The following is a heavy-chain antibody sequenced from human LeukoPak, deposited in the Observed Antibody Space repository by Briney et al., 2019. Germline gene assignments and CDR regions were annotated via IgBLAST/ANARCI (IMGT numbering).Heavy chain of an antibody. CDR1: GGSFSGYY. V-gene: IGHV4-34*01. CDR2: INHSGST. Sequence: SETLSLTCAVYGGSFSGYYWSWIRQPPGKGLEWIGEINHSGSTNYNPSLKSRVTISVDTSKNQFSLKLSSVTAADTAVYYCAGRYSSGWYTFFDYWGQGTLVTVSS. J-gene: IGHJ4*02. CDR3: AGRYSSGWYTFFDY. D-gene: IGHD6-19*01.